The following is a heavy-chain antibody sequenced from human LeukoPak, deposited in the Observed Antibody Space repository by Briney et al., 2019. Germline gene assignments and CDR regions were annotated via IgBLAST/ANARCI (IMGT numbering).Heavy chain of an antibody. V-gene: IGHV3-64*01. J-gene: IGHJ3*02. CDR3: ASDQKASDTDVDTAMVDDAFDI. CDR1: GFTFSSYA. CDR2: ISSNGGST. Sequence: PGGSLRLSCAASGFTFSSYAMHWVRQAPGKGLEYVSAISSNGGSTYYANSVKGRFTISRDNSKNTLYLQMGSLRAEDMAVYYCASDQKASDTDVDTAMVDDAFDIWGQGTMVTVSS. D-gene: IGHD5-18*01.